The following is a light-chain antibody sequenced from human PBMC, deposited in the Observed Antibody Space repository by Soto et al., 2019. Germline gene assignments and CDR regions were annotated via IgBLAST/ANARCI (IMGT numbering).Light chain of an antibody. J-gene: IGKJ2*01. CDR1: QSISTW. CDR3: QFWHNAYT. V-gene: IGKV1-5*01. CDR2: DAS. Sequence: DIQMPQSPSTLSASVGDRVTITCRASQSISTWLARYQQRPGKAPNLLIYDASTLESGVPSRFSGSGAGTEFTLTISSLQSEDFATYYCQFWHNAYTFGQGTK.